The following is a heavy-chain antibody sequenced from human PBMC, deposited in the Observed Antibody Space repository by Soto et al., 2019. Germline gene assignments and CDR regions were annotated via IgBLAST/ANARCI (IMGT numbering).Heavy chain of an antibody. J-gene: IGHJ4*02. CDR3: ARDRCSSGCLFDY. CDR2: IESISTTI. CDR1: GFFFSSYS. V-gene: IGHV3-48*01. D-gene: IGHD6-19*01. Sequence: EVQLVESGGGLVQPGGSLRLSWEGFGFFFSSYSRNWVGQAPGKEMEGVSNIESISTTIYYVDSVKGRFTISRDNAKNSVYLQMNSLRADDTAVYYCARDRCSSGCLFDYWGQGALVTVSS.